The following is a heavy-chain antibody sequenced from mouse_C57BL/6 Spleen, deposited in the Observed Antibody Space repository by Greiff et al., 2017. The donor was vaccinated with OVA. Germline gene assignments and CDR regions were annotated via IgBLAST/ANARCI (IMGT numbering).Heavy chain of an antibody. CDR1: GYSITSGYY. V-gene: IGHV3-6*01. CDR3: ARAGYYGSKAWFAD. Sequence: EVKLQESGPGLVKPSQSLSLTCSVTGYSITSGYYWNWIRQFPGNKLEWMGYISYDGSNNYNPSLKNRISITRDTSKNQFFLKLNSVTTEDTATDDCARAGYYGSKAWFADWGKGTLVTVSA. D-gene: IGHD1-1*01. J-gene: IGHJ3*01. CDR2: ISYDGSN.